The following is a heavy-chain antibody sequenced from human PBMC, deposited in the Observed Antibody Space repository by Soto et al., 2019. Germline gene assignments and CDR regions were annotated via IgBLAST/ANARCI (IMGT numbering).Heavy chain of an antibody. J-gene: IGHJ4*02. Sequence: PSETLSLTCTVSGGSISSGGYYWSWIRQHPGKGLEWIGYIYYSGSTYYNPSLKSRVTISVDTSKNQFSLKLSSVTAADTAVYYCARDYYDSSGYLDYCGQATMVTVYS. CDR1: GGSISSGGYY. CDR2: IYYSGST. V-gene: IGHV4-31*03. CDR3: ARDYYDSSGYLDY. D-gene: IGHD3-22*01.